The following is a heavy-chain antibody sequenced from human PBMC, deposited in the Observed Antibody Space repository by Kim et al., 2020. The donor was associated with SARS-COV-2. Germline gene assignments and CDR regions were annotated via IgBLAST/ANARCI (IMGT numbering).Heavy chain of an antibody. CDR2: INPNSGGT. D-gene: IGHD5-12*01. CDR1: GYTFTGYY. J-gene: IGHJ6*02. CDR3: ARDLRGYDSFYYYYGMDV. V-gene: IGHV1-2*02. Sequence: ASVKVSCKASGYTFTGYYMHWVRQAPGQGLEWMGWINPNSGGTNYAQKFQGRVTMTRDTSISTAYMELSRLRSDDTAVYYCARDLRGYDSFYYYYGMDVWGQGTTVTVSS.